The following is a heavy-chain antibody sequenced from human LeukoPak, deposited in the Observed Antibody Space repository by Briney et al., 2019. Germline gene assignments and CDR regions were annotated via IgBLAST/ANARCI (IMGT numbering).Heavy chain of an antibody. CDR3: ARAHVEMATPGVYYYYMDV. D-gene: IGHD5-24*01. CDR1: GGTFSSYA. CDR2: IIPIFGTA. Sequence: SVKVSCKASGGTFSSYAISWVRQAPGQGLEWMGGIIPIFGTANYAQKFQGSVTITTDEPTSTAYMELSSLRYEATAVYYCARAHVEMATPGVYYYYMDVWGKGTTVTVSS. V-gene: IGHV1-69*05. J-gene: IGHJ6*03.